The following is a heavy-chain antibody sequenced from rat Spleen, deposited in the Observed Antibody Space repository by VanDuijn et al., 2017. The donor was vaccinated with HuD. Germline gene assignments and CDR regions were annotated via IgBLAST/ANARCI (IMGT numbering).Heavy chain of an antibody. CDR3: ARDEGDGSSYY. D-gene: IGHD1-12*02. J-gene: IGHJ2*01. V-gene: IGHV2-30*01. Sequence: FRQPPGKGLEWLGILWTAGNADYNSDLKSRLSISRDTSKNQVFLAMNSLQTEDIATYYCARDEGDGSSYYWGQGIMVTVSS. CDR2: LWTAGNA.